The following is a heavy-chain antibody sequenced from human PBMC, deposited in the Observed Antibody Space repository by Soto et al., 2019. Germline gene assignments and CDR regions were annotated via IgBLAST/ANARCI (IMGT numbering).Heavy chain of an antibody. CDR3: AKSQEIGTHFFDS. CDR1: GFTFSGFD. V-gene: IGHV3-13*01. CDR2: IGTAGDT. J-gene: IGHJ4*02. D-gene: IGHD6-13*01. Sequence: GGSLRLSCEASGFTFSGFDMHWVRQPTGKGLEWVSSIGTAGDTYYAVSVKGRFTISRDNAKNSLSLQMNSLRAGDMAVYFCAKSQEIGTHFFDSWGQGTQVTVS.